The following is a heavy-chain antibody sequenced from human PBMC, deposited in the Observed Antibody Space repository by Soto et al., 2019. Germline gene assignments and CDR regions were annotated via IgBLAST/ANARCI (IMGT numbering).Heavy chain of an antibody. CDR3: ARSYGSGKYYFYMDV. CDR2: IFPGDSDT. D-gene: IGHD3-10*01. J-gene: IGHJ6*03. V-gene: IGHV5-51*01. Sequence: PGESLKISCKGSGYSFTSYWIVWVRQMPGKGLEWMGLIFPGDSDTRYSPSFQGQVTISADKSINTAYLQWSSLKASDTAMYYCARSYGSGKYYFYMDVWGTGTTVTVS. CDR1: GYSFTSYW.